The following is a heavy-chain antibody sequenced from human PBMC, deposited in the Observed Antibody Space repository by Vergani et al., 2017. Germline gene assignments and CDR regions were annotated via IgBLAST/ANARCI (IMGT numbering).Heavy chain of an antibody. CDR3: ASAQEYYDSSGYYFFFHY. Sequence: QVQLVESGGGVVQPGRSLRLSCAASGFTFSSYAMHWVRQAPGKGLEWVALISYDGNNKYYADSVKGRFTISRDNSKNTLYLQMNSLRSEDTAVYYCASAQEYYDSSGYYFFFHYWGQGTLVTVSS. V-gene: IGHV3-30*04. CDR2: ISYDGNNK. D-gene: IGHD3-22*01. J-gene: IGHJ4*02. CDR1: GFTFSSYA.